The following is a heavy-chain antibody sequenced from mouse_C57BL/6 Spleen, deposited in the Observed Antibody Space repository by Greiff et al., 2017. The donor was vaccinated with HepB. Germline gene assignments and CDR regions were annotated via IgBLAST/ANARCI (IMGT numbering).Heavy chain of an antibody. CDR1: GFTFSSYT. CDR3: ARLFTTVVAHWYFDV. V-gene: IGHV5-9*01. D-gene: IGHD1-1*01. Sequence: EVKLMESGGGLVKPGGSLKLSCAASGFTFSSYTMSWVRQTPEKRLEWVATISGGGGNTYYPDSVKGRFTISRDNAKNTLYLQMSSLRSEDTALYYCARLFTTVVAHWYFDVWGTGTTVTVSS. CDR2: ISGGGGNT. J-gene: IGHJ1*03.